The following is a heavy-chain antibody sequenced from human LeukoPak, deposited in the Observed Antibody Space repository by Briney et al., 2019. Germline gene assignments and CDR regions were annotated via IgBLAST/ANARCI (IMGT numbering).Heavy chain of an antibody. V-gene: IGHV3-23*01. D-gene: IGHD2-2*01. CDR3: AKPPRSPPEIDCSSTSCYLAEYFQH. CDR1: GLTFIRYA. J-gene: IGHJ1*01. CDR2: ISGSGGSA. Sequence: QPGGPLRLSCAAAGLTFIRYAMSWGRQAPCNGLPWVSPISGSGGSACHADSVKGRFTISRDNSKNTLYLQMNSLRAEDTAVYYCAKPPRSPPEIDCSSTSCYLAEYFQHWGQGTLVTVPS.